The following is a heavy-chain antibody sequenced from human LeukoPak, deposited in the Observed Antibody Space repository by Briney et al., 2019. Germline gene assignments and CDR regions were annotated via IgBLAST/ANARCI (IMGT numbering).Heavy chain of an antibody. D-gene: IGHD6-13*01. Sequence: ASVKVSCKGSGYTFAGYYMHWVRQAPGQGLEWMGWINPISGTTNYAQKLQGRVTVTRDTSISTAYMELSSLRSDDTAVYYCARDVSSVATAAPGHWGVDVWGQGTTVTVSS. CDR3: ARDVSSVATAAPGHWGVDV. V-gene: IGHV1-2*02. J-gene: IGHJ6*02. CDR1: GYTFAGYY. CDR2: INPISGTT.